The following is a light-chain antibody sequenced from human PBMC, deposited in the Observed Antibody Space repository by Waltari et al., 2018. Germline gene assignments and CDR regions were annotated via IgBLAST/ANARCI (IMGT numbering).Light chain of an antibody. Sequence: DIQMTQSPSSLSASVGDRVTITCRASQSISSYLNWYQQKPGKATKLLIYAASSLQSGVPSRFSGSGSGTDFTLTISSLQPEDFATYYCQQSYSTPLPLGGGTKVEIK. J-gene: IGKJ4*01. CDR1: QSISSY. CDR2: AAS. V-gene: IGKV1-39*01. CDR3: QQSYSTPLP.